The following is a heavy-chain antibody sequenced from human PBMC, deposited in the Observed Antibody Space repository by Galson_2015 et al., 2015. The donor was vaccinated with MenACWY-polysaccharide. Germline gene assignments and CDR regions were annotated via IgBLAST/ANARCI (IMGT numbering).Heavy chain of an antibody. V-gene: IGHV3-74*01. CDR3: ARAGYCTSTSCYTSVRL. CDR1: GFSLSTSW. CDR2: INSDGSGT. J-gene: IGHJ4*02. Sequence: SLRLSCAASGFSLSTSWVYWVRQAPGKGLVWVSRINSDGSGTSYADSVKGRFTISRDNAKNTVYLQMNSLRAEDTAVYYCARAGYCTSTSCYTSVRLWGQGTLVTVSS. D-gene: IGHD2-2*02.